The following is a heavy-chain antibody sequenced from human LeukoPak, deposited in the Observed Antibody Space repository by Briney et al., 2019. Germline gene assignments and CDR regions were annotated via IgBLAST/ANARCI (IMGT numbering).Heavy chain of an antibody. D-gene: IGHD3-10*01. CDR3: ARSHYYGSGTYSKFAVGGDGLDV. J-gene: IGHJ6*02. Sequence: GGSLRLSCAASGFTFDDYAMTWVRQAPGKGLEWVSFISESSSHIYYADSVKGRFTISRDNAKKSLHLQMNSLRAEDTAVYYCARSHYYGSGTYSKFAVGGDGLDVWGQGTTVTVSS. CDR2: ISESSSHI. CDR1: GFTFDDYA. V-gene: IGHV3-21*01.